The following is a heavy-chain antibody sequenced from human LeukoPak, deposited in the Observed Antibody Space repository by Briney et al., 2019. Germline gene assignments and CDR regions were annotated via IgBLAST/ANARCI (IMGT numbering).Heavy chain of an antibody. Sequence: GGSLRLSCAASGFTFNSYAMHWVRQAPGKGLEYVSAISSNGGSTYYANSVKGRFTISRDNSKNTLYLQMGSLRAEDMAVYYCARQLVKDYFDYWGQGTLVTVSS. V-gene: IGHV3-64*01. CDR3: ARQLVKDYFDY. CDR1: GFTFNSYA. J-gene: IGHJ4*02. CDR2: ISSNGGST. D-gene: IGHD6-13*01.